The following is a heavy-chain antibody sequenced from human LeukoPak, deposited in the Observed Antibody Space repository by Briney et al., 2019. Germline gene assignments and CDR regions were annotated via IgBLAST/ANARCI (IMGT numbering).Heavy chain of an antibody. V-gene: IGHV3-23*01. D-gene: IGHD3-16*02. CDR3: ARHDSVIPF. Sequence: GGSLRLSCVASGFSFSDYAMSWVRQAPGKGLEWVSGISDSGRSSYYTDSVKGRCTISRDNSKNSLYLQINNLRTEDTAVYFCARHDSVIPFWGQGTLVTVTS. CDR1: GFSFSDYA. J-gene: IGHJ4*02. CDR2: ISDSGRSS.